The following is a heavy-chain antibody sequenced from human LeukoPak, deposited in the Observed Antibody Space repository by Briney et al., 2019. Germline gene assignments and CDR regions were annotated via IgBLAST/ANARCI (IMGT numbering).Heavy chain of an antibody. CDR1: GGSISSYY. J-gene: IGHJ5*02. Sequence: SETLSLTCTVSGGSISSYYWSWIRQPAGKGLEWIGRIYTSGSTNYNPSLKSRVTMSVDTSKNQFSLKLSSVTAADTAVYYCARVERQLLGGSNWFDPWGQGTLVTVSS. D-gene: IGHD1-1*01. CDR3: ARVERQLLGGSNWFDP. V-gene: IGHV4-4*07. CDR2: IYTSGST.